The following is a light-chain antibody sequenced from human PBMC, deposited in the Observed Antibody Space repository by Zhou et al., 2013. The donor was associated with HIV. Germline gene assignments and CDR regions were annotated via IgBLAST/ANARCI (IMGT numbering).Light chain of an antibody. CDR3: QQYNNWPPWT. Sequence: EIVMTQSPATLSVSPGERATLSCRASQSVSSNLAWYQQKPGQAPRLLIYGASTRATGIPARFSGSGSGTEFTLTISNMQSEDFAVYYCQQYNNWPPWTFGQGTKGGNQ. CDR2: GAS. V-gene: IGKV3-15*01. CDR1: QSVSSN. J-gene: IGKJ1*01.